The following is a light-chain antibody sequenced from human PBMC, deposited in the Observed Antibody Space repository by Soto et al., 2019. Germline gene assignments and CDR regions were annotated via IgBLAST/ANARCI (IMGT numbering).Light chain of an antibody. Sequence: EVGLSQSPVTLSLSPGERATLSCRASQSVSSNYLGWYQQKPGRAPRLLIYGASSRATGIPDRFSGSGSGTDFTLTISRLEPEDFAIYYCQHHSNWLWTFGQGTKVDIK. CDR2: GAS. J-gene: IGKJ1*01. CDR1: QSVSSNY. V-gene: IGKV3D-20*02. CDR3: QHHSNWLWT.